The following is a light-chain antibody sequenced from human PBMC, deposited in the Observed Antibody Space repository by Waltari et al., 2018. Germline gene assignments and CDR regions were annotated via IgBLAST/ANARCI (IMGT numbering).Light chain of an antibody. CDR3: SSWEDSLKAVV. V-gene: IGLV1-44*01. J-gene: IGLJ2*01. Sequence: QSVLTQPPSASGAPGQRVTMSCSGSRSNIATNTVNWYQHLPGTAPKLLIYSNTHRPSGVPDRFSGSTSGTSAALSIIGLRSSDEADYYCSSWEDSLKAVVFGGGTKLTVL. CDR2: SNT. CDR1: RSNIATNT.